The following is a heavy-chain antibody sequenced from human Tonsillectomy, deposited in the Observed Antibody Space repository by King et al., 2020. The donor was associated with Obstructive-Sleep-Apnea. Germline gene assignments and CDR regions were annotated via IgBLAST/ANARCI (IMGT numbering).Heavy chain of an antibody. V-gene: IGHV1-46*01. CDR3: ARDWEKDNWFDT. Sequence: VQLVESGAEVKKPGASVKISCKASGYTFTDYYIHWVRQATGQGLEWMGMINPSGGGTAYAQKFQGTVTMTRDKSTSTVSMELTGLRSDDTAIYFCARDWEKDNWFDTWGQGTLVTVSS. D-gene: IGHD1-26*01. J-gene: IGHJ5*02. CDR2: INPSGGGT. CDR1: GYTFTDYY.